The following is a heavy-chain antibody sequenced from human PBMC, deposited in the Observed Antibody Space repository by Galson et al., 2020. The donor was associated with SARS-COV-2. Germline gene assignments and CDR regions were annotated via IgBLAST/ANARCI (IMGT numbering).Heavy chain of an antibody. CDR1: GGSISSSSYY. CDR2: IYYSGST. J-gene: IGHJ4*02. V-gene: IGHV4-39*07. CDR3: ARVVVGTTVVTLITYYFDY. D-gene: IGHD4-17*01. Sequence: ASETLSLTCTVSGGSISSSSYYWGWIRQPPGTGLEWIGSIYYSGSTYYNPSLKSRVTISVDTSKNQFSLKLSSVTAADTAVYYCARVVVGTTVVTLITYYFDYWGQGNLVTVSS.